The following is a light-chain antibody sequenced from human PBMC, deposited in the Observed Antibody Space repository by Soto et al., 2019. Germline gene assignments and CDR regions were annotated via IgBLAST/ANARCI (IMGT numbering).Light chain of an antibody. CDR1: QSVSSDY. Sequence: EIVLTQSPGTLSLSPGERATLSCRASQSVSSDYLAWYQQKPGQAPRLLIYGSSNRATAIPDRFSGSGSGTDFTLTISGLEPEDFAVYYCQQYGTSFYTFGQGTNLEIK. CDR3: QQYGTSFYT. V-gene: IGKV3-20*01. J-gene: IGKJ2*01. CDR2: GSS.